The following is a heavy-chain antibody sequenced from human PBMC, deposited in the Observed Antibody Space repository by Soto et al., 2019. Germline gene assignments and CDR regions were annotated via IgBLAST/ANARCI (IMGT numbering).Heavy chain of an antibody. CDR3: AKRGSSAWYYFDY. V-gene: IGHV3-23*01. J-gene: IGHJ4*02. CDR2: ISGSGGST. CDR1: GFTFRSYD. D-gene: IGHD6-19*01. Sequence: PGGSLRLSCAASGFTFRSYDMSWVRRAPGKGLEWVSGISGSGGSTSYADSVKGRFTISRDNSKNTLYLQVTSLTAEDTAVYYCAKRGSSAWYYFDYWGQGTLVTVSS.